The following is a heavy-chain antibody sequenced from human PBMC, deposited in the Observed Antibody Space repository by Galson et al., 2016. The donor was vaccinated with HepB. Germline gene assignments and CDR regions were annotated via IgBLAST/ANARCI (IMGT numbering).Heavy chain of an antibody. D-gene: IGHD3-3*01. V-gene: IGHV3-7*04. CDR3: ARDLTDYDFWSGSASDALDI. Sequence: SLRLTCAASGFTYSRYWMTWVRQAPGQGLEWVANIKQDGSEKYYVDSVKGRFTISRDNAKNSLYLQMYSLGAEDTAVYYCARDLTDYDFWSGSASDALDIWGQGTMVTVSS. CDR1: GFTYSRYW. J-gene: IGHJ3*02. CDR2: IKQDGSEK.